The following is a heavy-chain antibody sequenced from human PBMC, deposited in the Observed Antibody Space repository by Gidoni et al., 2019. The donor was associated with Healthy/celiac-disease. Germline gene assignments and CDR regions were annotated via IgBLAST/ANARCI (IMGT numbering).Heavy chain of an antibody. Sequence: QVQLVESGGGVVQPGGSLRLSCAASGFTFSSYGMHWVRQAPGKGLEWVAFIRYDGSNKDYADSVKGRFTISRDNSKNTLYLQMNSLRAEDTAVYYCAKGPKELWFFHWFDPWGQGTLVTVSS. J-gene: IGHJ5*02. D-gene: IGHD5-18*01. CDR1: GFTFSSYG. V-gene: IGHV3-30*02. CDR3: AKGPKELWFFHWFDP. CDR2: IRYDGSNK.